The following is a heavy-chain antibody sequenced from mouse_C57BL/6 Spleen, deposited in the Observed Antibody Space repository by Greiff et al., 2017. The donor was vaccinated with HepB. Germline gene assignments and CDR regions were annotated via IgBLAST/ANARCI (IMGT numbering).Heavy chain of an antibody. D-gene: IGHD1-2*01. CDR3: ARTWTLRDWFAY. CDR1: GYAFSSSW. J-gene: IGHJ3*01. CDR2: IYPGDGDT. Sequence: QVQLQQSGPELVKPGASVKISCKASGYAFSSSWMNWVKQRPGKGLEWIGRIYPGDGDTKYNGKFKGKATLTADKSSRTAYMQLSSLTSEDSAVYFWARTWTLRDWFAYWGQGTLVTVSA. V-gene: IGHV1-82*01.